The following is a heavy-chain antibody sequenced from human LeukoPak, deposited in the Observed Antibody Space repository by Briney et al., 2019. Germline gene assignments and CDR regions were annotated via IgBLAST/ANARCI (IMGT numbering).Heavy chain of an antibody. CDR1: GFTFSSYA. Sequence: GGSLRLSCAASGFTFSSYAMSWVRQAPGKGLEWVSAISGSGGSTYYADSVKGRFTISRDNSKNTLYLQMNSLRAEDTAVYYCAKRNTYYYDSSPDYWGQGTLVTVSS. D-gene: IGHD3-22*01. J-gene: IGHJ4*02. V-gene: IGHV3-23*01. CDR2: ISGSGGST. CDR3: AKRNTYYYDSSPDY.